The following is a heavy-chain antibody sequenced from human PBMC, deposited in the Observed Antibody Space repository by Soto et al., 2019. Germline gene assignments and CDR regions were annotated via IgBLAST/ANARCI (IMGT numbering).Heavy chain of an antibody. CDR2: IYTGGSV. D-gene: IGHD1-26*01. CDR1: GFSVTNNY. CDR3: ARGGGSHAHPPDY. J-gene: IGHJ4*02. V-gene: IGHV3-53*01. Sequence: EVQLVESGGGLILPGGSLRLSCAASGFSVTNNYMTWFRQAPGKGLEWVSIIYTGGSVYYGESVKGRSTISRDNAKNTLYLQMNSLRAEDTAVYYCARGGGSHAHPPDYWGQGTLVTVSS.